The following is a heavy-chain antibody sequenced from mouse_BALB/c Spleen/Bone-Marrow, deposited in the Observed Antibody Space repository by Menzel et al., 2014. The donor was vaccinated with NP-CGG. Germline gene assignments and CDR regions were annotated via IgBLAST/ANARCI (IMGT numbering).Heavy chain of an antibody. CDR2: INPNNDGS. Sequence: VQLQQYGPELVKPGASVKMSCKASGYTFTSYVMHWVKQKPGQGLEWIAYINPNNDGSKYNEKFKGKATLTSDKSSSTAYMELSSLTSEDSAVYYCARNYRYDGFAYWGQATLVPVSA. V-gene: IGHV1-14*01. CDR3: ARNYRYDGFAY. CDR1: GYTFTSYV. D-gene: IGHD2-14*01. J-gene: IGHJ3*01.